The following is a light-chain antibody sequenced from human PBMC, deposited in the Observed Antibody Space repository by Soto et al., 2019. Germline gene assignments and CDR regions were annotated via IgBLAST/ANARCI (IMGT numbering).Light chain of an antibody. Sequence: QSVLTQPPSASGTPGQRVTISCSGGSSNIGSNTVNWYQQLPGTAPKLLIYSNSQRPPGVPDRFSGSKSGTSASLAISGLQSEDEADYYCAAWDDSLNGQGVFGTGTKVTVL. J-gene: IGLJ1*01. CDR1: SSNIGSNT. CDR3: AAWDDSLNGQGV. V-gene: IGLV1-44*01. CDR2: SNS.